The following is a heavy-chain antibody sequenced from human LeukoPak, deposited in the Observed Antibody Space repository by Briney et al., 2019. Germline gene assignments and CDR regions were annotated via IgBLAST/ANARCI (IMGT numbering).Heavy chain of an antibody. J-gene: IGHJ5*02. CDR3: AKESGNYVSVNWFDP. CDR1: GFTLSSYA. D-gene: IGHD4-11*01. V-gene: IGHV3-23*01. CDR2: TSSSDSGK. Sequence: GGSLRLSCVVSGFTLSSYAMSWVRQAPGKGLEWVAATSSSDSGKYHADSVRGRLTISRDNSKNTVYLQMNSLRAEDAAVYYCAKESGNYVSVNWFDPWGQGTLVTVSS.